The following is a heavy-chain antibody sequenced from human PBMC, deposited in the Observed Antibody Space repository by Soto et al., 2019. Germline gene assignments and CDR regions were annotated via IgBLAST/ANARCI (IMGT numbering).Heavy chain of an antibody. CDR3: TRESTSTLGIVGAICGDH. D-gene: IGHD1-26*01. CDR2: ISSSSSTV. Sequence: EVQLVESGGGLEQPGGSLRLSCAASGFSFSTYSMNWVRQAPGKGLEWVSYISSSSSTVYYADSVKGRFTISRDNAKNSLYLQMNSLRDEDTAVYYCTRESTSTLGIVGAICGDHWGQGTLVTVSS. V-gene: IGHV3-48*02. J-gene: IGHJ4*02. CDR1: GFSFSTYS.